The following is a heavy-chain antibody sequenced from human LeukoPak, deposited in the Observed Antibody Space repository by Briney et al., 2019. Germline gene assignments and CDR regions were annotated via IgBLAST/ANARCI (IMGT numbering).Heavy chain of an antibody. Sequence: SETLSLTCSVSGGSISSYYWSWIRQPPGKGLEWIGYIYYSGSTNYNPSLRSRAVISVDTSKNQFSLRLTSMTAADTAVYYCARSLAAAAIGPGYDYWGQGTLVTVSS. CDR1: GGSISSYY. V-gene: IGHV4-59*01. D-gene: IGHD6-13*01. CDR3: ARSLAAAAIGPGYDY. CDR2: IYYSGST. J-gene: IGHJ4*02.